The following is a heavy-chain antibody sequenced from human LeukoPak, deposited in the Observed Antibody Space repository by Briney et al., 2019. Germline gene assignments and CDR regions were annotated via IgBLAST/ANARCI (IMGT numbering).Heavy chain of an antibody. J-gene: IGHJ5*02. V-gene: IGHV3-74*01. CDR1: GFTFSSYW. CDR3: TTEFDP. CDR2: INSDGSST. Sequence: GGSLRLSCSASGFTFSSYWTHWVRQAPGKGLVWFSRINSDGSSTSYADSVKGRFTISRDNAKNTLYLQMNSLRAEDTAVYYCTTEFDPWGQGTLVTVSS.